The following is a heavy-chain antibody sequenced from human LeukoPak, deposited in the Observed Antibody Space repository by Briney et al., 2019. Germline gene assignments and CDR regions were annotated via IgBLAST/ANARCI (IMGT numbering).Heavy chain of an antibody. Sequence: ETLSLTCTVSGGSVSSGSYYWSWVRQAPGKRLEWVSTISSSGGSTFYADSVKGRFTISRDNSNDTLYVQMNSLRAEDTAVYYCTKDLPGFFDYWGQGILVTVSS. CDR3: TKDLPGFFDY. V-gene: IGHV3-23*01. CDR1: GGSVSSGSYY. CDR2: ISSSGGST. J-gene: IGHJ4*02.